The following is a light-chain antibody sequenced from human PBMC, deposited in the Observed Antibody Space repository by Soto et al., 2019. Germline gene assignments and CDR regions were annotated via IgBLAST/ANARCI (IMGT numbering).Light chain of an antibody. CDR1: QDISNY. CDR3: QQYDNLPLT. CDR2: DAS. Sequence: DIQMTQSPSSLSASVGDRVTITCQASQDISNYLNWYQQKPGKAPKLLIYDASNLETGVPSRFIGSGSGTDFPFTISSLQAEDIATYYCQQYDNLPLTFGGGTKVEIK. J-gene: IGKJ4*01. V-gene: IGKV1-33*01.